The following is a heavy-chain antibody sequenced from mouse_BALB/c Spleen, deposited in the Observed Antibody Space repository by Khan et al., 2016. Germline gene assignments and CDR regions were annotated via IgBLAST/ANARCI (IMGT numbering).Heavy chain of an antibody. CDR1: GDSITSGY. Sequence: EVQLVESGPSLVKPSQTLSITCSVTGDSITSGYLNWIRKFPGNKLEYMGDISYSGSTYYNPSLKSRISITRDTSKSQYYLQLNSVNTEDTAIYYCASSYGHYFDYWGAGTTLTVSS. CDR2: ISYSGST. V-gene: IGHV3-8*02. CDR3: ASSYGHYFDY. D-gene: IGHD1-1*02. J-gene: IGHJ2*01.